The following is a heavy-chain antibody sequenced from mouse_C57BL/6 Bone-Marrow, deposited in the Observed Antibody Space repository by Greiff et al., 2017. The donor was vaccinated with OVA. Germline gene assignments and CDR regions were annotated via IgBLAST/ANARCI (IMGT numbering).Heavy chain of an antibody. J-gene: IGHJ4*01. Sequence: VQLQQSGPELVKPGASVKISCKASGYTFTDYYINWVKQRPGQGLEWIGWIFPGSGSTYYNEKFKGKATLTVDKSSRTAYMLLSSLTSEDSAVYFCAPSIMVTYAMDYWGQGTSVTVSS. CDR2: IFPGSGST. V-gene: IGHV1-75*01. CDR1: GYTFTDYY. D-gene: IGHD2-2*01. CDR3: APSIMVTYAMDY.